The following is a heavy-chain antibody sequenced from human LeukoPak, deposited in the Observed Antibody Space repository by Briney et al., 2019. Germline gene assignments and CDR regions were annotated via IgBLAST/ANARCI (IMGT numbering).Heavy chain of an antibody. CDR2: MSPNSGDT. Sequence: ASVKVSCKASGYTFTSYDFNWVRQATGQRPEWMGWMSPNSGDTGYAQKFQDRVTMTRNTSISTAYMELSSLRSDDTAVYYCARGPPNWGYDYWGPGTLVTVAS. D-gene: IGHD7-27*01. J-gene: IGHJ4*02. V-gene: IGHV1-8*01. CDR1: GYTFTSYD. CDR3: ARGPPNWGYDY.